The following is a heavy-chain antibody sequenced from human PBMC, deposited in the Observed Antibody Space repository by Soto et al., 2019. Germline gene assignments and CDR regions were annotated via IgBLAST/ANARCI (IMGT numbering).Heavy chain of an antibody. CDR1: GYTLTELS. J-gene: IGHJ4*02. CDR2: FDPEDGET. D-gene: IGHD3-22*01. Sequence: ASVKVSCKVPGYTLTELSMHWVRQAPGKGLEWMGGFDPEDGETIYAQKFQGRVTMTEDTSTDTAYMELRSLRSEDTAVYYCARDQAGLETYCYDSSGYYGYWGQGTLVTVSS. CDR3: ARDQAGLETYCYDSSGYYGY. V-gene: IGHV1-24*01.